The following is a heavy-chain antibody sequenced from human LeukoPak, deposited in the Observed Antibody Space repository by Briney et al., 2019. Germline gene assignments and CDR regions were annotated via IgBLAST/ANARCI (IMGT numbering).Heavy chain of an antibody. CDR2: MNPNSGNT. D-gene: IGHD3-22*01. J-gene: IGHJ4*02. Sequence: ASVKVSCKASGYTFTSYDINWVRQATGQGLEWMGWMNPNSGNTGYAQKFQGRVTITRNTSISTAYMELSSLRSEDTAVYYCAKGTYYYDSSGYFGNGNDYFDYWGQGTLVTVSS. CDR1: GYTFTSYD. CDR3: AKGTYYYDSSGYFGNGNDYFDY. V-gene: IGHV1-8*03.